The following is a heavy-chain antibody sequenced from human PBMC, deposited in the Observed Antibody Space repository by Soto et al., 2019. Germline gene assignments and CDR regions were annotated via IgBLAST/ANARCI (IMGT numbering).Heavy chain of an antibody. CDR2: INPSGGST. CDR3: ANDIIIIPGAKGLDY. CDR1: GYTFTSYY. D-gene: IGHD2-2*01. J-gene: IGHJ4*02. V-gene: IGHV1-46*01. Sequence: XSVKVSFNASGYTFTSYYMHLVRHTPGQGLEWMGIINPSGGSTSYAQKFQGRVTMTRDTSTSTVYMELSSLRSEDTALYYCANDIIIIPGAKGLDYWGQGVLVTVSS.